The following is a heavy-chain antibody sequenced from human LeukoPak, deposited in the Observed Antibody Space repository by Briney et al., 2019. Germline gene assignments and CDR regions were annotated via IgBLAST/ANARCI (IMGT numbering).Heavy chain of an antibody. CDR2: VYYTDKT. CDR1: NDSFSNYY. V-gene: IGHV4-59*01. J-gene: IGHJ4*02. Sequence: SETLSLTCTVSNDSFSNYYWTWIRQSPGKALEWIGYVYYTDKTHYNPSLKSRVFISADTSQNQFSLRLSSVPAADTAAYYCARASMRRRDGYNRHYEIDYWGQGTLVTVSS. CDR3: ARASMRRRDGYNRHYEIDY. D-gene: IGHD5-24*01.